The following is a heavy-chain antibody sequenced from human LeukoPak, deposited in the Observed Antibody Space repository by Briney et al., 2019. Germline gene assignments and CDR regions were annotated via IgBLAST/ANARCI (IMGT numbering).Heavy chain of an antibody. CDR2: ISSSGSTI. J-gene: IGHJ3*02. V-gene: IGHV3-11*01. CDR3: ARQRITMVRGVIPAFDI. Sequence: GGSLRLSCAASGFTFSDYYMSWIRQAPGKGLEWVSYISSSGSTIYYADSVKGRFTISRDNAKNSLYLQMNSLRAEDTAVYYCARQRITMVRGVIPAFDIWGQGTMVTVSS. CDR1: GFTFSDYY. D-gene: IGHD3-10*01.